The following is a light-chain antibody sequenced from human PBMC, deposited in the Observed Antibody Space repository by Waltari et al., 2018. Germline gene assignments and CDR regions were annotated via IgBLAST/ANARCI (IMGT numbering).Light chain of an antibody. Sequence: DIVMTQTPLSLSVTPGQPASISCKSSQSLLYSDGKTYLHWYLQKPGQSPQLMIYEVSCRFSGVPDRFSGSGSGTDFTLTISRVETEDVGIYYCMQGLNLRTFGQGTKVEIK. V-gene: IGKV2-29*03. CDR1: QSLLYSDGKTY. CDR2: EVS. CDR3: MQGLNLRT. J-gene: IGKJ1*01.